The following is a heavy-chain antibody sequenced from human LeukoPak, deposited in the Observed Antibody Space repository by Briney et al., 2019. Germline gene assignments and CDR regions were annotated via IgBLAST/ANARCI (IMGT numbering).Heavy chain of an antibody. D-gene: IGHD1-26*01. J-gene: IGHJ4*02. CDR1: GFTFSSYA. Sequence: GGSLRLSFAASGFTFSSYAMHWVRQAPGKGLEWVAIIWYEGSKNYYGDSVKGRFTISRDNSKNTLYLQMNSLRAEDTAVYYCARDSSGSCDYWGQGTLVTVSS. CDR3: ARDSSGSCDY. CDR2: IWYEGSKN. V-gene: IGHV3-33*01.